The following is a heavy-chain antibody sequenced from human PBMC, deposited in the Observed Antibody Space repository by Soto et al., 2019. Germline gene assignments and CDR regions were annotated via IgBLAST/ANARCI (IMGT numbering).Heavy chain of an antibody. CDR1: GFTFSSYA. J-gene: IGHJ4*02. D-gene: IGHD6-19*01. V-gene: IGHV3-30-3*01. CDR2: ISYDGSNK. CDR3: ARGGSGWYHYWDY. Sequence: QVQLVESGGGVVQPGRSLRLSCAASGFTFSSYAMHWVRQAPGKGLEWVAVISYDGSNKYYADSVKGRSTISRDNSKNTLYLQMNSLRAEDTAVYYCARGGSGWYHYWDYWGQGTLVTVSS.